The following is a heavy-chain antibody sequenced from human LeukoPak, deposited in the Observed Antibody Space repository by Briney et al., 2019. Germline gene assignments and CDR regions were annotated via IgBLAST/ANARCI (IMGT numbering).Heavy chain of an antibody. CDR1: GFTFSSYA. D-gene: IGHD3-10*01. Sequence: GGSLRLSCAASGFTFSSYAMSWVRQAPGKGLEWVSAISSSNSFIYYADSVKGRFIISRDNAKNSLYLQMNSLRAEDTAVYYCARDRHYGSGSGAFDIWGQGTMVTVSS. CDR2: ISSSNSFI. J-gene: IGHJ3*02. V-gene: IGHV3-21*01. CDR3: ARDRHYGSGSGAFDI.